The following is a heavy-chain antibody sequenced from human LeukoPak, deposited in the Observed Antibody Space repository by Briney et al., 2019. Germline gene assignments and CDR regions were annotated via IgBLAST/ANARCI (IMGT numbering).Heavy chain of an antibody. J-gene: IGHJ4*02. V-gene: IGHV3-9*03. CDR3: AKAHKSSLMWYLDY. CDR1: GFTFDDYA. D-gene: IGHD2-15*01. CDR2: ISWNSGSI. Sequence: GGSLRLSCAASGFTFDDYAMHWVRPAPGKGLEWVSSISWNSGSIGYAVSVKCRFTISRDNAKNSLYLQMNCLRAEDMGVYYCAKAHKSSLMWYLDYWGQGTLVTVCS.